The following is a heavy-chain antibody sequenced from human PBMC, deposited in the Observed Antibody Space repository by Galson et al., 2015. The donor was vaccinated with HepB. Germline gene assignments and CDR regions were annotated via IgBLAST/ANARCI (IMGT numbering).Heavy chain of an antibody. CDR2: IYSDGST. V-gene: IGHV3-53*01. D-gene: IGHD2-2*02. CDR3: ATKINAWYTY. CDR1: GLLVTDSS. Sequence: SLRLSCAASGLLVTDSSMSWVRQAPGKGLEWVSVIYSDGSTHNADSVQGRFTISRDNSKNTLFLQLNSLRFENTAVYYCATKINAWYTYWGQGTLVTVSS. J-gene: IGHJ4*02.